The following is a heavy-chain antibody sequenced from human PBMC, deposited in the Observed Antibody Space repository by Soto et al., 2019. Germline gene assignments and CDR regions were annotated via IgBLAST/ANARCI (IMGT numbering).Heavy chain of an antibody. V-gene: IGHV3-23*01. CDR1: GLSLSNYS. J-gene: IGHJ4*02. D-gene: IGHD1-20*01. CDR3: AKAKNDYNWDNRPPFDY. Sequence: VCLRLTCEACGLSLSNYSMTWIRQAPGKGLEWVSLISANDVGTYYAESVKTRFTISTDQSRNTVYLQMDSLRADDTAIYYCAKAKNDYNWDNRPPFDYWGQGTLVTVSS. CDR2: ISANDVGT.